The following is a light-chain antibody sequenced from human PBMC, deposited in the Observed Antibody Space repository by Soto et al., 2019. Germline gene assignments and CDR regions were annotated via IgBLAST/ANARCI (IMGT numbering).Light chain of an antibody. V-gene: IGLV1-40*01. Sequence: QSVLTQPPSVSGAPGQRVTISYTGSSSNLGAGYDVHWYQLLPGTAPKLLIYGNRNRPSGVPDRFSGSKSGTSASLAITGLQAEDEADYYCQSYDNSLGVCYVFGTGTKVTXL. CDR2: GNR. CDR3: QSYDNSLGVCYV. J-gene: IGLJ1*01. CDR1: SSNLGAGYD.